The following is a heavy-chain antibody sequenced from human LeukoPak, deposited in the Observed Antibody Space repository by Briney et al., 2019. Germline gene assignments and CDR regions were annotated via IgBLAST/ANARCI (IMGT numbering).Heavy chain of an antibody. CDR3: AKWGWYYYDSSGYYYSY. D-gene: IGHD3-22*01. CDR2: ISGSGGST. Sequence: PGGSLRLSCAASGFTFSSYAMSWVRQAPGKGLEWVSAISGSGGSTYYADSVKGRFTISRDNSKNTLYLQMNSLRAEDTAVYYCAKWGWYYYDSSGYYYSYWGQGTLVTVSS. V-gene: IGHV3-23*01. J-gene: IGHJ4*02. CDR1: GFTFSSYA.